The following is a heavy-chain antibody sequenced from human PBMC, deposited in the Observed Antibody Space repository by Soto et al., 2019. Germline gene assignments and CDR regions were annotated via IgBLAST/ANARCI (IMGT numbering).Heavy chain of an antibody. D-gene: IGHD2-2*01. J-gene: IGHJ4*02. V-gene: IGHV3-74*01. CDR2: INSDGSTR. CDR1: GFTFSTNW. CDR3: KRDIDRSS. Sequence: GGSLRLSCAASGFTFSTNWMHWVRQAPGKGLVWVSRINSDGSTRDYADSVQGRFTISRDNAKNTLYLQMNSLRAEDTAMYYWKRDIDRSSWAQGTLVTVPP.